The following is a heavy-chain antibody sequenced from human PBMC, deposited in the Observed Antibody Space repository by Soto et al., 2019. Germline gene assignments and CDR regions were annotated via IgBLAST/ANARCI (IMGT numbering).Heavy chain of an antibody. D-gene: IGHD3-16*01. CDR2: MNPNSGNT. CDR3: ARGRVGYDYVWGSYALYSAYFDY. CDR1: GYTFTSYD. Sequence: VASVKVSCKASGYTFTSYDINWVRQATGQGLEWMGWMNPNSGNTGYAQKFQGRVTMTRNTSISTAYMELSSLRPEDTAVYYCARGRVGYDYVWGSYALYSAYFDYWGQGTLVTVSS. V-gene: IGHV1-8*01. J-gene: IGHJ4*02.